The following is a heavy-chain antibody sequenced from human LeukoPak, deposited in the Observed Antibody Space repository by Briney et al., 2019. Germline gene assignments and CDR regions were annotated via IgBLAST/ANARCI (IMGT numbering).Heavy chain of an antibody. V-gene: IGHV1-2*02. J-gene: IGHJ4*02. CDR2: INPNSGGT. CDR3: ARVQVEGWNYGKGFDY. Sequence: ASVKVSCKASGYTFTGYSMHWVRQAPGQGLEWMGWINPNSGGTNYAQKFQGRITMTRDTSISTAYMELSRLRSDDTAVYYCARVQVEGWNYGKGFDYWGQGTLVAVSS. CDR1: GYTFTGYS. D-gene: IGHD1-7*01.